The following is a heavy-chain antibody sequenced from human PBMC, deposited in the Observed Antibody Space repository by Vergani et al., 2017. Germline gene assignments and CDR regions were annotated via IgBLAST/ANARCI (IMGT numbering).Heavy chain of an antibody. CDR2: IIPIFGTA. CDR1: GYTFTGYY. D-gene: IGHD6-13*01. J-gene: IGHJ4*02. V-gene: IGHV1-69*01. Sequence: QVQLVQSGAEVKKPGASVKVSCKASGYTFTGYYMHWVRQAPGQGLEWMGGIIPIFGTANYAQKFQGRVTITADESTSTDYMELSSLRSEDTAVYYCARDLEAAAGTSWGQGTLVTVSS. CDR3: ARDLEAAAGTS.